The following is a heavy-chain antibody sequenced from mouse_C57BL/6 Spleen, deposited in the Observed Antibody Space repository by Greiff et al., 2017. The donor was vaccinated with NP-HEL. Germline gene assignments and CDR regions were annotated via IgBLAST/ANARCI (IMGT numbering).Heavy chain of an antibody. Sequence: VQLQQSGAELVKAGASVKMSCKASGYTFTSYWMPWVKQRLGQGLEWFAETNPTNGRTYYNEKFKSKATLTVDKSSSTAYMLLSGTTFEDSAVYDCARIKKIVATYFDYWGQGTTLIDSS. D-gene: IGHD1-1*01. J-gene: IGHJ2*01. CDR1: GYTFTSYW. V-gene: IGHV1S81*02. CDR3: ARIKKIVATYFDY. CDR2: TNPTNGRT.